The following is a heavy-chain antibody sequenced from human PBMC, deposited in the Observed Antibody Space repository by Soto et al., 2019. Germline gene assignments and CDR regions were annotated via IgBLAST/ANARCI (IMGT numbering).Heavy chain of an antibody. CDR3: AREGSSWSYYYYYGMDV. CDR2: IIPIFGTA. J-gene: IGHJ6*02. CDR1: GGTFSSDD. D-gene: IGHD6-13*01. V-gene: IGHV1-69*06. Sequence: SVKGSWKASGGTFSSDDISWVRQAPGQGLEWMGGIIPIFGTANYAQKFQGRVTITADKSTSTAYMELSSLRSEDTAVYYCAREGSSWSYYYYYGMDVWGQGTTVTVSS.